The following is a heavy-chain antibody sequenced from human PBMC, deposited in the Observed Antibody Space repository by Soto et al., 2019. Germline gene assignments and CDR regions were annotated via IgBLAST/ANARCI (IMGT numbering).Heavy chain of an antibody. V-gene: IGHV3-30*03. CDR2: ISYDGTNK. J-gene: IGHJ4*02. CDR1: GFTFSSYG. Sequence: PGGSLRLSCAASGFTFSSYGMHWVRQAPGKGLEWVAVISYDGTNKYYADSVKGRFTISRDNSKNTLYLQMNSLRAEDTAVYYCAGGYGLTLFDYWGQGSLVTGSS. CDR3: AGGYGLTLFDY. D-gene: IGHD5-12*01.